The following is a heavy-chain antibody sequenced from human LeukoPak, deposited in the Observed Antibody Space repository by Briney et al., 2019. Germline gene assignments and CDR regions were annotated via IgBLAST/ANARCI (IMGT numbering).Heavy chain of an antibody. CDR3: ATYKENKVATRGFDY. CDR1: GDSLNTYY. CDR2: IYYSGHT. Sequence: SEILSLTCAVSGDSLNTYYGNWIRQTPGKGLEWIGYIYYSGHTDYNPSLKSRVTISVDTSKNQFSLSLRSVTAADTAVYFCATYKENKVATRGFDYWGQGTLVTVSS. J-gene: IGHJ4*02. D-gene: IGHD5-12*01. V-gene: IGHV4-59*08.